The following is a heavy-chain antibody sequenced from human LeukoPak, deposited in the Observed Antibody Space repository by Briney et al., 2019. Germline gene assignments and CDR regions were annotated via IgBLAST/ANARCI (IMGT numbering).Heavy chain of an antibody. CDR3: ARVGYSSSWYIDD. J-gene: IGHJ4*02. D-gene: IGHD6-13*01. V-gene: IGHV3-74*01. CDR2: INNDGGST. Sequence: PGGALRLSFAAPGFTFSKYWMHWVCQAPGKGLVGVSRINNDGGSTNYADSVKGRFTISRDNAKNTLYLQMNSLRAEDTAVYYCARVGYSSSWYIDDWGQGTLVTVSS. CDR1: GFTFSKYW.